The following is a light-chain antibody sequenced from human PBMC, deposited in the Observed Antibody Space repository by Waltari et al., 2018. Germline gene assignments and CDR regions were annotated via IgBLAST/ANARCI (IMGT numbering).Light chain of an antibody. Sequence: DIQMTQSPSSLSASVGDRITITCRASQSLSTSLNWYQQKPGTAPKLLIYAAYSLQSGVPSRFSGSGSGTDFTLTISSLQPEDFATYYCQQSFSTPYTFGQGTKLEIK. CDR2: AAY. CDR1: QSLSTS. V-gene: IGKV1-39*01. J-gene: IGKJ2*01. CDR3: QQSFSTPYT.